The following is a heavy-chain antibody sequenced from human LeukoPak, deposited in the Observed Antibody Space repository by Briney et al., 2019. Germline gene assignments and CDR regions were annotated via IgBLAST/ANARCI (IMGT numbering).Heavy chain of an antibody. CDR1: GFTFSSYS. CDR3: ARDKSYYDSSGLSTDYFDY. D-gene: IGHD3-22*01. CDR2: ISSSSSTI. Sequence: HPGGSLRLSCAASGFTFSSYSMNWVRQAPGKGLEWVSYISSSSSTIYYADSVKGRFTISRDNAKNSLYLQMNSLRAEDTAVYYCARDKSYYDSSGLSTDYFDYWGQGTLVTVSS. V-gene: IGHV3-48*04. J-gene: IGHJ4*02.